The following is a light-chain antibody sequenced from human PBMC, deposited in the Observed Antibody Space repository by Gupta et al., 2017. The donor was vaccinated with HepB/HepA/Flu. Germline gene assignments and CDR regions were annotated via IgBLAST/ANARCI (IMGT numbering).Light chain of an antibody. CDR1: QTIKSN. J-gene: IGKJ4*01. V-gene: IGKV3-15*01. CDR3: QQYHNWPPIT. CDR2: AAS. Sequence: EIVMTQSPVTLSVSPGERATLSCRASQTIKSNLAWYQQRPGQAPRLLIYAASTRATGIPARFSGSGCGKDFTLTINGRQSEDFAAYYCQQYHNWPPITFGGGTKVEIK.